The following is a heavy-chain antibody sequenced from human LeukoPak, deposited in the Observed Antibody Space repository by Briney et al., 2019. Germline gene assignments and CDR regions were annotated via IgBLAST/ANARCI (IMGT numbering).Heavy chain of an antibody. CDR1: GFTVSSNY. CDR2: IYSRGST. CDR3: ASRIATAGSVDY. J-gene: IGHJ4*02. V-gene: IGHV3-53*01. D-gene: IGHD6-13*01. Sequence: PGGSLRLSCAASGFTVSSNYMSWVRQAPGKGLEWVSVIYSRGSTYYADSVKGRFTISRDNSKNTLHLQMNTLRAEDTAVYYCASRIATAGSVDYWGQGTLVTVSS.